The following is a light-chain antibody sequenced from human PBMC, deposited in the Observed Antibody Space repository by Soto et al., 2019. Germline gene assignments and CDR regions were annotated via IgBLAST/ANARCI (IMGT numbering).Light chain of an antibody. J-gene: IGLJ1*01. V-gene: IGLV3-1*01. CDR2: QDS. CDR1: KLGDKY. CDR3: QAWDSSTAV. Sequence: SSELTRPPSVSVSPGEAASITCSGDKLGDKYACWYQQKPGQSPVLVIYQDSKRPSGIPERFSGSNSGNTATLTISGTQAMDEADYYCQAWDSSTAVFGTGTKVTVL.